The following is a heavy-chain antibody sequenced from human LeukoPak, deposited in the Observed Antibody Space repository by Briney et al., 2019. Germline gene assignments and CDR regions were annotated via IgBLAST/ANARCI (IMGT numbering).Heavy chain of an antibody. CDR3: ARANWLYYDILTGYHNHPFGY. CDR2: ISSSSSTI. CDR1: GFTFSTYG. D-gene: IGHD3-9*01. V-gene: IGHV3-48*01. J-gene: IGHJ4*02. Sequence: GRSLRLSCAASGFTFSTYGMHWVRQAPGKGLEWVSYISSSSSTIYYADSVKGRFTISRDNAKNSLYLQMNSLRAEDTAVYYCARANWLYYDILTGYHNHPFGYWGQGTLVTVSS.